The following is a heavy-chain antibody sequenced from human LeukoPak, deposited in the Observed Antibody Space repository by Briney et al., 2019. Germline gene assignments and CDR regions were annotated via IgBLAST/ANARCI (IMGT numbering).Heavy chain of an antibody. CDR1: GFTFSSYW. CDR3: ARESLSGSHTWVTSFDY. J-gene: IGHJ4*02. CDR2: IKQDGSEK. V-gene: IGHV3-7*01. D-gene: IGHD3-10*01. Sequence: GGSLRLSCAASGFTFSSYWMSWVRQAPGKGLEWVANIKQDGSEKYYVDSVKGRFTISRDNAKNSLYLQMNSLRAEDTAVYYCARESLSGSHTWVTSFDYWGQGTLVTVSS.